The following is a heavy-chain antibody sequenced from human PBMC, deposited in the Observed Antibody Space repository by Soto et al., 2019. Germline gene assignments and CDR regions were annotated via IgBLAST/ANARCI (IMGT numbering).Heavy chain of an antibody. J-gene: IGHJ6*02. Sequence: PSETLSLTCTVSGGSISSGGYYWSWIRQHPGKGLERIGYIYYIWSTYYHPSLKCRVTISGDTSKNQFSLKRSSVTAADTAVYYCARDKGMNYYDSSGYPYYYYYGMDVWGQSTTVTV. D-gene: IGHD3-22*01. CDR3: ARDKGMNYYDSSGYPYYYYYGMDV. V-gene: IGHV4-31*03. CDR2: IYYIWST. CDR1: GGSISSGGYY.